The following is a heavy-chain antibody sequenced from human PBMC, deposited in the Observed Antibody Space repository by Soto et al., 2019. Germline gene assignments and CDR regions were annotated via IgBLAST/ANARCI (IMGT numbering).Heavy chain of an antibody. CDR1: GGSLSSSSW. V-gene: IGHV4-4*02. D-gene: IGHD2-8*01. Sequence: SETLSLTCAVSGGSLSSSSWWSWVRQPPGKTLEWLGEIFYSGSTKYNPSLDSRVTISADQSKNDFSLRLSSVTAADTAVYYCVHHGGVPYYHDFWGQGMLVTVSS. CDR2: IFYSGST. CDR3: VHHGGVPYYHDF. J-gene: IGHJ4*02.